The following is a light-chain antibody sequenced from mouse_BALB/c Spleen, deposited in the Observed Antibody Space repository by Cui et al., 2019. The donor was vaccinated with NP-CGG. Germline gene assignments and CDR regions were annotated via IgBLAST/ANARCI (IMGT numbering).Light chain of an antibody. CDR2: GTN. J-gene: IGLJ1*01. CDR3: ALWYNNHWV. CDR1: TGAVTSNNY. Sequence: AVVTQESSLATSPGETVTLTCRSSTGAVTSNNYVNSVQEKPDHLFTGLIGGTNNRAPGVPARFAGSLIGDKAALTIAGAQTEDEAIYYCALWYNNHWVFGGGTKLTVL. V-gene: IGLV1*01.